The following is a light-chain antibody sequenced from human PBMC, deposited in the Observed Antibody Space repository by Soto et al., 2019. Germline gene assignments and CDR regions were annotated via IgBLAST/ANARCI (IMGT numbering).Light chain of an antibody. J-gene: IGLJ1*01. Sequence: QSVLTQPPSVSATPGQTVTISCSGSGSNLGRNYVSWYQQLPGTAPKLLIYDNVYRFSGIPDRFSASKAGTSATLSITGLQTGDEGDYYCGSWDNSLRAYVFGTGTKLTVL. V-gene: IGLV1-51*01. CDR1: GSNLGRNY. CDR2: DNV. CDR3: GSWDNSLRAYV.